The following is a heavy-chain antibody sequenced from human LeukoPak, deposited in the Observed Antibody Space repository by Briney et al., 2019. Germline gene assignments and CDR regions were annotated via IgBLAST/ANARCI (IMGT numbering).Heavy chain of an antibody. CDR3: ARDLGKGSELDY. D-gene: IGHD1-14*01. V-gene: IGHV1-2*02. CDR1: GYTFTGYY. CDR2: INPNSGGT. J-gene: IGHJ4*02. Sequence: ASVKVSCKASGYTFTGYYMHWVRQAPGQGLEWMGWINPNSGGTNYAQKFQGRVTMTRDTSISTAYMELSRLRSDDTAVYYCARDLGKGSELDYWGQGTLVTVSS.